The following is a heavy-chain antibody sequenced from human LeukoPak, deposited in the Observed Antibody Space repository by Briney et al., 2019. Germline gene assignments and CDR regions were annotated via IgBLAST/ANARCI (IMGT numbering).Heavy chain of an antibody. CDR2: IYSGGST. J-gene: IGHJ4*02. CDR1: GFTVSSNY. CDR3: ASGCSGGSCYDY. Sequence: PGGSLRLSCAASGFTVSSNYMSWVRQAPGKGLEWVSVIYSGGSTYYAGSVKGRFTISRDNSKNTLYLQMNCLRAEDTAVYYCASGCSGGSCYDYWGQGTLVTVSS. D-gene: IGHD2-15*01. V-gene: IGHV3-53*01.